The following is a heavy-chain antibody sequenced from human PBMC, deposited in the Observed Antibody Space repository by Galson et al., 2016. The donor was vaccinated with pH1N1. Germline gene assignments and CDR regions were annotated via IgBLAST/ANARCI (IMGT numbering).Heavy chain of an antibody. D-gene: IGHD1-26*01. J-gene: IGHJ4*02. Sequence: SLRLSCAASGFTFSNYGMHWVRQAPGKGLEWVAVIWFDGRNKYYADSVKGRFTISRDNSKNTLFLEMNSLREEDTAMYYCARKIGADWGQGTLVTVSS. CDR2: IWFDGRNK. CDR3: ARKIGAD. CDR1: GFTFSNYG. V-gene: IGHV3-33*08.